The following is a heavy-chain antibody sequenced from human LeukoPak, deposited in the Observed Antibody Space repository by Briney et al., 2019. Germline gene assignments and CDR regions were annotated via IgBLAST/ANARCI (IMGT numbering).Heavy chain of an antibody. CDR1: GFTFSTYG. J-gene: IGHJ4*02. D-gene: IGHD3-3*01. CDR3: ARDGSPQRYYDFWSGYYADY. CDR2: IRYDGSDK. V-gene: IGHV3-30*02. Sequence: PGGSLRLSCAASGFTFSTYGMHWVRQAPGKGLEWVAFIRYDGSDKYYADSVKGRFTISRDNSKNTLYLQMNSLRAEDTAVYYCARDGSPQRYYDFWSGYYADYWGQGTLVTVSS.